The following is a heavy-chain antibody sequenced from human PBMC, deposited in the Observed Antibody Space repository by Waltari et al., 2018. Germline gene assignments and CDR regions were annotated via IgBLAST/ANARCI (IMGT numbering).Heavy chain of an antibody. CDR2: IYYSGST. V-gene: IGHV4-59*08. J-gene: IGHJ4*02. D-gene: IGHD2-2*01. Sequence: QVQLQESGPGLVKPSETLSLTCTVSGGSISSYYWSWIRQPPGKGLEWIGYIYYSGSTNYNPSLKSRVTISVDTSKNQFSLKLSSVTAADTAVYYCARHGRGDIVVVPADKRGEFDYWGQGTLVTVSS. CDR3: ARHGRGDIVVVPADKRGEFDY. CDR1: GGSISSYY.